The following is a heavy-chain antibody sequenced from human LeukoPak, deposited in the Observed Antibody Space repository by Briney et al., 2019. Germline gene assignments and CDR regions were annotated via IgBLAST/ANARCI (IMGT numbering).Heavy chain of an antibody. CDR1: DFTFSNLW. J-gene: IGHJ3*01. CDR3: ASPRGLSSAFDL. D-gene: IGHD4/OR15-4a*01. V-gene: IGHV3-74*01. CDR2: ISSDGSFT. Sequence: GGSLRLSCTASDFTFSNLWMHWVRQAPGKGLVWVSRISSDGSFTSYADSVKGRFTISRDNAKNTLYLQMRGLRAEDTAVYYCASPRGLSSAFDLWGQGTMVTVSS.